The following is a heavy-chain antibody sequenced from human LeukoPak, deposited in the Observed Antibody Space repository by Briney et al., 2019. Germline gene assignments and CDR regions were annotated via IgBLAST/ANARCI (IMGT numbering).Heavy chain of an antibody. V-gene: IGHV3-30-3*01. D-gene: IGHD5-18*01. J-gene: IGHJ4*02. CDR1: GFTFSSYA. CDR3: ARESRWDSYGYDY. Sequence: GRSLRLSCAASGFTFSSYAMHWVRQAPGKGLEWVAIISYDGSNKYYADSVKGRFTISRDNSKNTLYLQMNSLRAEDTAVYYCARESRWDSYGYDYWGQGTLVTVSS. CDR2: ISYDGSNK.